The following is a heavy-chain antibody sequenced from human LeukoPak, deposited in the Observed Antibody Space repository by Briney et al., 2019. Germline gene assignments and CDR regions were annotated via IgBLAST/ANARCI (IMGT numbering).Heavy chain of an antibody. CDR2: INHSGST. CDR3: AREVVLRYFASQNRRSYYFDY. CDR1: GGSFSGYY. D-gene: IGHD3-9*01. V-gene: IGHV4-34*01. Sequence: NTSETLSLTCAVYGGSFSGYYWSWIRQPPGKGLEWIGEINHSGSTSYNPSLKSRVTISVDTSKNQFSLKLSSVTAADTAVYYCAREVVLRYFASQNRRSYYFDYWGQGTLVTVSS. J-gene: IGHJ4*02.